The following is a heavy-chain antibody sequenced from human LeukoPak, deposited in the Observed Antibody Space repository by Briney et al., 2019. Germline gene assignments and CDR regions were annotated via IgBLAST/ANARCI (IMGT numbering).Heavy chain of an antibody. D-gene: IGHD2-15*01. J-gene: IGHJ4*02. CDR3: ARAGTVGSVDY. CDR1: GFALPSYP. Sequence: GGSLRLSCAASGFALPSYPMNWVRQAPGKGLEWISYVATDNGVISYADSVKGRFTSSRDDATNSLFLQMNSLRAEDTAVYYCARAGTVGSVDYWGQGTLVTVSS. CDR2: VATDNGVI. V-gene: IGHV3-48*04.